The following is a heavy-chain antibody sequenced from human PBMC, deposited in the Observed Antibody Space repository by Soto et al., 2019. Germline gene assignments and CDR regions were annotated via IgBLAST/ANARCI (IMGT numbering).Heavy chain of an antibody. Sequence: QEQLVQSGAEVKKPGASVKVSCKTSGYTFTDYDINWVRQATGQGLEWIGWMNPNSGETGYAQKFQGRVTMTGSASLSTAYWELGSLRCGDTAVYYCARVAVAARPRWYNWFDPWGQGSLVTVSA. CDR3: ARVAVAARPRWYNWFDP. V-gene: IGHV1-8*01. D-gene: IGHD2-15*01. CDR2: MNPNSGET. CDR1: GYTFTDYD. J-gene: IGHJ5*02.